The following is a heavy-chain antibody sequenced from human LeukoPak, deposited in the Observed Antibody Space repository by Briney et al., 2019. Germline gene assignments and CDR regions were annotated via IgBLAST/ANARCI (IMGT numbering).Heavy chain of an antibody. J-gene: IGHJ4*02. Sequence: SETLSLTCTVSGGSISRSSHFWGWIRQPPGKGLEWIGEINHSGSTNYNPSLKSRVTISVDTSKNQFSLKLSSVTAADTAVYYCASYWGFDYWGQGTLVTVSS. D-gene: IGHD7-27*01. CDR3: ASYWGFDY. CDR2: INHSGST. CDR1: GGSISRSSHF. V-gene: IGHV4-39*07.